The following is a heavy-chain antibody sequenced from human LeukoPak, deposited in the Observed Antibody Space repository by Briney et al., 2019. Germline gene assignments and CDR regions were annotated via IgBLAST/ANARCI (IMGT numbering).Heavy chain of an antibody. D-gene: IGHD6-19*01. V-gene: IGHV4-34*01. CDR2: INHSGST. J-gene: IGHJ4*02. Sequence: KASETLSLTCAVYGGSFSGYYWSWIRQPPGKGLEWIGEINHSGSTNYNPSLKSRVTISVDTSKNQFSLKLSSVTAADTAVYYCARGAPPPRGSIAVAGYYFDYWGQGTLVTVAS. CDR1: GGSFSGYY. CDR3: ARGAPPPRGSIAVAGYYFDY.